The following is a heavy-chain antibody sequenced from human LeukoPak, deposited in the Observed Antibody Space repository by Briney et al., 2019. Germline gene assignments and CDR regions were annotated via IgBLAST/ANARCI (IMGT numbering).Heavy chain of an antibody. CDR1: GFTFSSYS. D-gene: IGHD4-23*01. Sequence: GGSLRLSCAASGFTFSSYSMNWVCQAPGKGLEWVSSISSSSSYIYYADSVKGRFTISRDNAKNSLYLQMNSLRAEDTAVYYCARPRGYGGRFYFDYWGQGTLVTVSS. CDR3: ARPRGYGGRFYFDY. CDR2: ISSSSSYI. J-gene: IGHJ4*02. V-gene: IGHV3-21*04.